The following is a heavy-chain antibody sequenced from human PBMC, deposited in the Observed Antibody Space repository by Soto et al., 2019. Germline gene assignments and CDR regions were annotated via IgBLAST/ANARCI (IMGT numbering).Heavy chain of an antibody. D-gene: IGHD2-21*01. CDR2: INPNSGST. V-gene: IGHV1-46*01. CDR1: GYTFIHYY. CDR3: ARSLRQGDF. Sequence: QVQLVQSGAEVKKPGASVKISCKASGYTFIHYYIYWVRQAPGQGLEWMAIINPNSGSTNYAQKFQGRVTVTSDTSTTTVSLELNTLESDDTAVYFCARSLRQGDFWGQGTLVTVSS. J-gene: IGHJ4*02.